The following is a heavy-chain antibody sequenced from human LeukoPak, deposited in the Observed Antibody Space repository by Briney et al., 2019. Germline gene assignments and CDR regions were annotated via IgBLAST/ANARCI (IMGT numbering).Heavy chain of an antibody. D-gene: IGHD2-8*01. Sequence: EAGGSLRLSCAASGFTFDDYTMHWVRQAPGKGLEWVSGISWNSGSIGYADSVKGRFTISRDNAKNSLYLQMNSLRAEDTALYYCAKGLRRLSRDAFDIWGQGTMVTVSS. J-gene: IGHJ3*02. CDR1: GFTFDDYT. V-gene: IGHV3-9*01. CDR2: ISWNSGSI. CDR3: AKGLRRLSRDAFDI.